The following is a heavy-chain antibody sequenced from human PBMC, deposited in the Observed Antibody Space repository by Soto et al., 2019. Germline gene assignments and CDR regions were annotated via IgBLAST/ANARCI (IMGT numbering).Heavy chain of an antibody. CDR3: VRQTWIQSWGAMSYFDY. Sequence: GESLKISCKASGYTFSDHWVAWVRHMPGKGMEWMGIIFPEDSDTRYRPSLQGQVTISVDKSVSIAYLQWTSLHPSDTAIYYCVRQTWIQSWGAMSYFDYWGRGTQVTVSS. D-gene: IGHD5-18*01. J-gene: IGHJ4*01. CDR2: IFPEDSDT. CDR1: GYTFSDHW. V-gene: IGHV5-51*01.